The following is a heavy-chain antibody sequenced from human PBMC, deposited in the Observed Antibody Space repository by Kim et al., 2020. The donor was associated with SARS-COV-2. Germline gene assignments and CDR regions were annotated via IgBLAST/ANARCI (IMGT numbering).Heavy chain of an antibody. CDR2: INAGNGNT. CDR3: ARVGSYSGTDAFDI. CDR1: GYTFTSYA. J-gene: IGHJ3*02. V-gene: IGHV1-3*01. D-gene: IGHD1-26*01. Sequence: ASVKVSCKACGYTFTSYAMHWVRQAPGQRLEWMGWINAGNGNTKYSQKFQGRVTITRDTSASTAYMELSSLRSEDTAVYYCARVGSYSGTDAFDIWGQGTMVTVSS.